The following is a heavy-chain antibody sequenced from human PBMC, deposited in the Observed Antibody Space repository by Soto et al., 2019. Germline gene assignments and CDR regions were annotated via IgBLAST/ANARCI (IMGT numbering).Heavy chain of an antibody. D-gene: IGHD1-20*01. J-gene: IGHJ4*02. CDR2: ISPDGDDT. Sequence: GGSLRLSCAASGFIFSRCAMHWVRQAPGKGLEFISAISPDGDDTYYGNSVKGRFTISRDNSRDTLYLQMGSLRAEDMAVYYCAARIIADNDYWGQGTQVTVSS. CDR1: GFIFSRCA. CDR3: AARIIADNDY. V-gene: IGHV3-64*01.